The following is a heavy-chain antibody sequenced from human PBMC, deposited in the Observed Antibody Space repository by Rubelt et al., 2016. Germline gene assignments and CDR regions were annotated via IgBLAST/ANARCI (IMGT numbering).Heavy chain of an antibody. J-gene: IGHJ4*02. Sequence: QLQLQESGPGLVQPLETLSLTCTISGDSISSNSFYWGWIRQPPGKGLEWIGSIDYSGSTYSNPSLRSRVTMSVDTSKNQFSLKRSAVTAADTAVYYCARHAFIVTTGSFWDYWGQGTLITVSS. D-gene: IGHD4-17*01. CDR2: IDYSGST. V-gene: IGHV4-39*01. CDR1: GDSISSNSFY. CDR3: ARHAFIVTTGSFWDY.